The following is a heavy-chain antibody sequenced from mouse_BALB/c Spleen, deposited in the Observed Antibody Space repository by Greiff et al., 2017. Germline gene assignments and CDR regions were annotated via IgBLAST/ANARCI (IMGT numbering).Heavy chain of an antibody. D-gene: IGHD2-3*01. CDR3: ARDDGYSSAY. V-gene: IGHV5-12-2*01. CDR1: GFTFSSYT. J-gene: IGHJ3*01. CDR2: ISNGGGST. Sequence: EVKLVESGGGLVQPGGSLKLSCAASGFTFSSYTMSWVRQTPEKRLGWVAYISNGGGSTYYPDTVKGRFTISRDNAKNTLYLQMSSLKSEDTAMYYCARDDGYSSAYWGQGTLVTVSA.